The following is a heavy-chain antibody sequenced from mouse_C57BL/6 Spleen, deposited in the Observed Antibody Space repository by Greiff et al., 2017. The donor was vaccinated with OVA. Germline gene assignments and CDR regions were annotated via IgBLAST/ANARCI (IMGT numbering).Heavy chain of an antibody. CDR2: INPGSGGT. D-gene: IGHD2-4*01. CDR1: GYALTNYL. J-gene: IGHJ2*01. V-gene: IGHV1-54*01. Sequence: VQLQQSGAELVRPGTSVKVSCKASGYALTNYLIEWVKQRPGQGLEWIGVINPGSGGTNYNEKFKGKATLTADKSSSTAYMQLSILTSEESAVYFCARSHYDYGGYFDYWGQGTTLTVSS. CDR3: ARSHYDYGGYFDY.